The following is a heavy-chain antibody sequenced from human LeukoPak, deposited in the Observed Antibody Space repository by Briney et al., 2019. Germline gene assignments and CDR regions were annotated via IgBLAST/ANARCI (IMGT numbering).Heavy chain of an antibody. CDR3: TRHYDSSGYPSLNYFDY. Sequence: SVKVSCKASGGTCSTYAISWVRQAPEQGLEWMGRVIPMFGTADYAQKFPGRVTITADKSTSTAYMELSRLRSEDTAVYYCTRHYDSSGYPSLNYFDYWGQGTLVTVSS. CDR1: GGTCSTYA. CDR2: VIPMFGTA. V-gene: IGHV1-69*06. J-gene: IGHJ4*02. D-gene: IGHD3-22*01.